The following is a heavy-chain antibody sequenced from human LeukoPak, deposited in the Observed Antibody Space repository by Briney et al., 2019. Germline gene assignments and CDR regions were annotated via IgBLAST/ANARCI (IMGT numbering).Heavy chain of an antibody. CDR1: GYTFTSYD. V-gene: IGHV1-8*01. CDR2: MNPNSGNT. CDR3: ATDHYYDSSGYYPAAFDI. Sequence: ASVKVSCKASGYTFTSYDINWVRQATGQGLEWMGWMNPNSGNTGYAQKFQGRVTMTRNTSISTAYMELSSLRSEDTAVYYCATDHYYDSSGYYPAAFDIWGQGTMVTVSS. D-gene: IGHD3-22*01. J-gene: IGHJ3*02.